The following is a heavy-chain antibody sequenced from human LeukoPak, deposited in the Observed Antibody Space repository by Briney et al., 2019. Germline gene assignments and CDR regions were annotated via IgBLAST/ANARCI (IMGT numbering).Heavy chain of an antibody. CDR2: ISYDGSNK. V-gene: IGHV3-30*03. CDR3: ATNSTHCSGGSCFGFDY. D-gene: IGHD2-15*01. J-gene: IGHJ4*02. CDR1: GFTFSSYG. Sequence: GGSLRLSCAASGFTFSSYGMHWVRQAPGKGLEWVAVISYDGSNKYYADSVKGRFTISRDNSKNTLYLQMNSLRTEDTAVYYCATNSTHCSGGSCFGFDYWGQGILVTVSS.